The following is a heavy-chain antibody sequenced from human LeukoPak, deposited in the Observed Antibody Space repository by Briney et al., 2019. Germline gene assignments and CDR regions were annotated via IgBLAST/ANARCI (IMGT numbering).Heavy chain of an antibody. D-gene: IGHD2-2*01. J-gene: IGHJ6*03. CDR1: GGTFSSYT. Sequence: SVKVSCKASGGTFSSYTISWVRQAPGQGLEWMGRIIPILGIANYAQKFQGRVTITADKSTSTAYMELSGLRSEDTAVYYCARVPCSSTSCYRYYYYMDVWGKGTTVTVSS. V-gene: IGHV1-69*02. CDR2: IIPILGIA. CDR3: ARVPCSSTSCYRYYYYMDV.